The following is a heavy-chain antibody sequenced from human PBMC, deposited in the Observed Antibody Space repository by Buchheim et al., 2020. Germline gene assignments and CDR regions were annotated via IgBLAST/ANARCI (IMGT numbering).Heavy chain of an antibody. D-gene: IGHD3-22*01. CDR1: GGSFSDYY. J-gene: IGHJ4*02. CDR3: VRGGGSSGYYYDY. V-gene: IGHV4-34*01. CDR2: INHSGST. Sequence: QVQLQQWGAGLLKPSETLSLTCAVYGGSFSDYYWSWIRQPPGKGLEWIGEINHSGSTNYNSSLKSRVTISVDTSKHQFYLKLSSVTAADTAVYYCVRGGGSSGYYYDYWGQGIL.